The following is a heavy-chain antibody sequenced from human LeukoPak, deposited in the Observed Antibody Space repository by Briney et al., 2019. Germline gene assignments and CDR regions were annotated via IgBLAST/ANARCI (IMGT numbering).Heavy chain of an antibody. V-gene: IGHV1-2*02. D-gene: IGHD3-10*01. CDR2: INPNSGGT. CDR1: GYTFTGYY. J-gene: IGHJ4*02. Sequence: ASVKVSCKASGYTFTGYYMHWVRQAPGQGLEWMGWINPNSGGTNYAQKFQGRVTMTRNTSISTAYMELSSLRSEDTAVYYCARGVVGEIYYWGQGTLVTVSS. CDR3: ARGVVGEIYY.